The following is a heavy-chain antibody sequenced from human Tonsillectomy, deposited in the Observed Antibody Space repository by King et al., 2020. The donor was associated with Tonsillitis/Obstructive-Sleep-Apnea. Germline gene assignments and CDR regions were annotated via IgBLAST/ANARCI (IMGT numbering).Heavy chain of an antibody. V-gene: IGHV2-5*02. D-gene: IGHD3-10*01. CDR2: IYWDDDK. CDR3: AHSLLYGSGNWYFDY. J-gene: IGHJ4*02. Sequence: VTLQESGPTLVKPPQTLTLTCTFSGFSLSTSGVGVGWIRQPPGKALEWLALIYWDDDKRYSPSLKSRLTITKDTSKNQVVLTMTNMDPVDTATYYCAHSLLYGSGNWYFDYWGQGTLVTVSS. CDR1: GFSLSTSGVG.